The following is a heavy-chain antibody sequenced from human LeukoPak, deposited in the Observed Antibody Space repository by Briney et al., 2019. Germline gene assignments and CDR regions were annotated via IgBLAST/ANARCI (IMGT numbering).Heavy chain of an antibody. CDR1: GGSVSSNSYY. D-gene: IGHD1-26*01. Sequence: KSSETLSLTCTVSGGSVSSNSYYWSWIRQPPGKGLEWIGYIYYSGSTNYNPSLKSRVTISLDTSKNQFSLKLSSVTAADTAVYYCARVESFKWFDPWGQGTLVTVSS. CDR3: ARVESFKWFDP. V-gene: IGHV4-61*01. J-gene: IGHJ5*02. CDR2: IYYSGST.